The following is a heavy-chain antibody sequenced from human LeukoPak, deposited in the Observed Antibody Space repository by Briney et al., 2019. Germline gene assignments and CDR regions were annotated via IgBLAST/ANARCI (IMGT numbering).Heavy chain of an antibody. CDR2: IYYSGST. Sequence: SETLSLTCAVSGGSISNYYWSWIRQPPGKGLEWIGYIYYSGSTNYNPSLKSRVTISVDTSKNQFSLKLRSVTAADTAVYYCARVHLDTGYRWGQGTLVTVSS. V-gene: IGHV4-59*01. CDR3: ARVHLDTGYR. D-gene: IGHD5-18*01. J-gene: IGHJ5*02. CDR1: GGSISNYY.